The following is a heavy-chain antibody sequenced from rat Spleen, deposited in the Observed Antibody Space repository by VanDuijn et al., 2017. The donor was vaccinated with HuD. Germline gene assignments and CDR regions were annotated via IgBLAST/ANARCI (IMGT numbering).Heavy chain of an antibody. CDR2: ISCEGRSS. D-gene: IGHD5-1*01. CDR3: TTEWLGADY. CDR1: GFTFSDYY. J-gene: IGHJ2*01. V-gene: IGHV5-20*01. Sequence: EVQLVESDGGLVQPGRSLKLSCAASGFTFSDYYMAWVRQAPTKGLEWVATISCEGRSSYYRYSVKGRFTISRDSSKSTLYLQMDSLRSEDTATYYCTTEWLGADYWGQGVMVTFSS.